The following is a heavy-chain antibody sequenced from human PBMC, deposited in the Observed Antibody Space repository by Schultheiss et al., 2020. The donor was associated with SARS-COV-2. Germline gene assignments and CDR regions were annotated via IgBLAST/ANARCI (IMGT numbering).Heavy chain of an antibody. V-gene: IGHV3-15*01. CDR3: TTDLSFWSGYYYFDY. D-gene: IGHD3-3*01. J-gene: IGHJ4*02. Sequence: GGSLRLSCAASGFTFSNAWMSWVRQAPGKGLEWVGRIKSKTDGGTTHYAAPVKDRFTISRDDSKNTLYLQMNNLKTEDTAVYYCTTDLSFWSGYYYFDYWGQGTLVTVSS. CDR1: GFTFSNAW. CDR2: IKSKTDGGTT.